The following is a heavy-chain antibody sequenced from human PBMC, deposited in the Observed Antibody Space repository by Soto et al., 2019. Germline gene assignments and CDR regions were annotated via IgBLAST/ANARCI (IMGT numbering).Heavy chain of an antibody. Sequence: GESLKISCKGSGYSFTSYWIGWVHQMPGKGLEWMGIIYPGDSDTRYSPSFQGQVTISADKSISTAYLQWSSLKASDTAMYYCALAQGDCSGGSCYSPWFDPWGQGTLVTVSS. D-gene: IGHD2-15*01. CDR1: GYSFTSYW. CDR2: IYPGDSDT. J-gene: IGHJ5*02. CDR3: ALAQGDCSGGSCYSPWFDP. V-gene: IGHV5-51*07.